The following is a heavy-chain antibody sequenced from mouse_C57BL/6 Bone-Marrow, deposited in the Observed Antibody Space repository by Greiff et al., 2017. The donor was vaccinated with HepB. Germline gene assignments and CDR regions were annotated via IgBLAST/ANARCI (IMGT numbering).Heavy chain of an antibody. V-gene: IGHV2-4*01. Sequence: QVQLKESGPGLVQPSQSLSITCTVSGFSLTSYGVHWVRQPPGKGLEWLGVIWSGGSTDYNAAFISRLSISKDNSKSQVFFKMNSLQADDTAIYYCAKGGSPWFAYWGQGTLVTVSA. J-gene: IGHJ3*01. CDR1: GFSLTSYG. CDR2: IWSGGST. CDR3: AKGGSPWFAY. D-gene: IGHD1-1*02.